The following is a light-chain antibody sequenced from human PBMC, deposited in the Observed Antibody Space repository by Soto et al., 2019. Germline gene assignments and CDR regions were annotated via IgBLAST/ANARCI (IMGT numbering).Light chain of an antibody. CDR2: GAS. CDR3: QQYGSSPMYT. Sequence: EIGLTQSPGTLSLSPGERATLSCRASQRVSSSYLAWYQQKPGQAPRLLIYGASSRATGIPDRFSGSGSGTDFTLTISRLEPEDFAVYYCQQYGSSPMYTFGQGTKLEIK. J-gene: IGKJ2*01. CDR1: QRVSSSY. V-gene: IGKV3-20*01.